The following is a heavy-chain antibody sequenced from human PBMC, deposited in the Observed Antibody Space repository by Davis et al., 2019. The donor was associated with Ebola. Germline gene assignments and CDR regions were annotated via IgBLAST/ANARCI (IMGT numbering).Heavy chain of an antibody. Sequence: ETLSLTCTVSGGSISSSSYYWGWIRQPPGKGLEWVANIKQDGSEKYYVDSVKGRFTISRDNAKNSLYLQMNSLRAEDTAVYYCARGGWDYWGQGTLVTVSS. CDR3: ARGGWDY. J-gene: IGHJ4*02. CDR1: GGSISSSSYY. CDR2: IKQDGSEK. V-gene: IGHV3-7*01.